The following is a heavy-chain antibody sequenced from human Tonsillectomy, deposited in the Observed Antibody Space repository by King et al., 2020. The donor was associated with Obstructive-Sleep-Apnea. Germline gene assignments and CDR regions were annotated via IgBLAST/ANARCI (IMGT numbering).Heavy chain of an antibody. D-gene: IGHD2-21*01. CDR1: GGSLRRGGSY. Sequence: PLPASGPGLVPPSPPLSLPCTVSGGSLRRGGSYWRWIRPHPGPGLAWLGSLSYRGSPSYPPSLKSRVTLSVDTSTHQFSLKLRSVTAADTAVYYCARDSKVKDAFDIWGQGTMVTVAS. J-gene: IGHJ3*02. V-gene: IGHV4-31*03. CDR3: ARDSKVKDAFDI. CDR2: LSYRGSP.